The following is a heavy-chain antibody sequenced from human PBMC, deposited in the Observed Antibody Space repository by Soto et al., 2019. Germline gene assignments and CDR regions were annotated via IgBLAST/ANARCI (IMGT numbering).Heavy chain of an antibody. V-gene: IGHV4-4*07. CDR2: IYATGTT. CDR3: VRDGTKTLRDWFEP. CDR1: GASISGFY. D-gene: IGHD1-1*01. J-gene: IGHJ5*02. Sequence: SETLSLTCTVSGASISGFYWSWIRKSAGKGLEWIGRIYATGTTDYNPSLKSRVMMSVDTSKKQFSLKLRSVTAADTAVYYCVRDGTKTLRDWFEPWGQGISVTAPQ.